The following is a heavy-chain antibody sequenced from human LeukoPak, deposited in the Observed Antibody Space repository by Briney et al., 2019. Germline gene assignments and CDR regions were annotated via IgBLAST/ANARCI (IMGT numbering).Heavy chain of an antibody. CDR2: FDPEDGET. J-gene: IGHJ4*02. CDR3: ATSDIWGSYRLFDY. CDR1: GYTLTELS. V-gene: IGHV1-24*01. D-gene: IGHD3-16*02. Sequence: ASVKVSCKVSGYTLTELSMHWVRQAPGKGLEWRGGFDPEDGETIYAQKFQGRVTMTEDTSTDTAYMELSSLRSEDTAVYYCATSDIWGSYRLFDYWGQGTLVTVSS.